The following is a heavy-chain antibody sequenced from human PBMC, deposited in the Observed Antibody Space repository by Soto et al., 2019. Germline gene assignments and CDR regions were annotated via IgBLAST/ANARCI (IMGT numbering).Heavy chain of an antibody. CDR1: GGSINSYY. V-gene: IGHV4-59*01. CDR2: IYYSGST. Sequence: PSETLSLTCTVSGGSINSYYWSWIRQPPGKGLEWIGYIYYSGSTNYNPSLKSRVTISVDTSKNQFSLKLSSVTAADTAVYYCARGGYYHYGMDVWGQGTTVTVSS. CDR3: ARGGYYHYGMDV. J-gene: IGHJ6*02.